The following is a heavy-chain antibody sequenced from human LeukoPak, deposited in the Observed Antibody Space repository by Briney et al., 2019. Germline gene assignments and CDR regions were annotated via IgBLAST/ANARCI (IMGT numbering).Heavy chain of an antibody. CDR2: ISGSGDRA. Sequence: GVPLRLSCAASGFTFSSYAMSWVRQAPGKGLEWVSVISGSGDRAYYADSVEGRFTLSRDNSRNTMYLQMNSLRADDTAVYYCAKDHIGTLSYDILSAFASWGQGTLVTVSS. J-gene: IGHJ4*02. D-gene: IGHD3-9*01. CDR3: AKDHIGTLSYDILSAFAS. V-gene: IGHV3-23*01. CDR1: GFTFSSYA.